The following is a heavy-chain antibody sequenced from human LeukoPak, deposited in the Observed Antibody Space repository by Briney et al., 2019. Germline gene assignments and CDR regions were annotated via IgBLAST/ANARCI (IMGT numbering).Heavy chain of an antibody. CDR1: GFTFSNAW. J-gene: IGHJ4*02. CDR3: TTDFPDYFHS. CDR2: IKRKTNGGTA. V-gene: IGHV3-15*01. Sequence: GGSLILSCAASGFTFSNAWMSWVRQAPGKGLEWIGHIKRKTNGGTADYAAPVKGRFTISRDDSKNTLYLQINTLRTEDTAVYYCTTDFPDYFHSWGQGTLVTVSS.